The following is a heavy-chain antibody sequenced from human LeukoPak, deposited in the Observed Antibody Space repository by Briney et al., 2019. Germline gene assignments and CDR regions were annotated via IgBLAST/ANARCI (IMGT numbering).Heavy chain of an antibody. Sequence: PGGSLRLSCAASGFTFDDYAMHWVRQAPGKGLEWVSLISGDGGSTYYADSVKGRFTISGDNSKNSLYLQMNSLRTEDTALYYCAKIYDSSGYRDAFDIWGQGTMVTVSS. J-gene: IGHJ3*02. CDR2: ISGDGGST. V-gene: IGHV3-43*02. CDR3: AKIYDSSGYRDAFDI. CDR1: GFTFDDYA. D-gene: IGHD3-22*01.